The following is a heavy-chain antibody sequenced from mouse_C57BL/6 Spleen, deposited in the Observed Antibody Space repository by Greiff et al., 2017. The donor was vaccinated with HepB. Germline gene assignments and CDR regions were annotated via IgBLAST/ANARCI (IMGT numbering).Heavy chain of an antibody. CDR3: ARGGYDDGYYAMDY. V-gene: IGHV1-76*01. CDR2: IYPGSGNT. J-gene: IGHJ4*01. CDR1: GYTFTDYY. D-gene: IGHD2-2*01. Sequence: QVQLQQSGAELVRPGASVKLSCKASGYTFTDYYINWVKQRPGQGLEWIARIYPGSGNTYYNEKFKGKATLTAEKSSSTAYMQLSSLTSEDSAVYFCARGGYDDGYYAMDYWGQGTSVTVSS.